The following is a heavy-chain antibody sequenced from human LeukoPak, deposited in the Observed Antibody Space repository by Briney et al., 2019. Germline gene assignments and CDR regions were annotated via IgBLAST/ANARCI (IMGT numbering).Heavy chain of an antibody. CDR3: ARSRARYYNSRGYYPDS. D-gene: IGHD3-22*01. CDR2: IYTSGIT. J-gene: IGHJ1*01. V-gene: IGHV4-61*02. CDR1: GGSITSGTYY. Sequence: PSQTLSLTCTVSGGSITSGTYYWSWIRQSAGKGLEWIGRIYTSGITDYNPSLKSRVAISLDTSNNHFSLRLGSVTAADTAVYYCARSRARYYNSRGYYPDSWGRGTLVTVSS.